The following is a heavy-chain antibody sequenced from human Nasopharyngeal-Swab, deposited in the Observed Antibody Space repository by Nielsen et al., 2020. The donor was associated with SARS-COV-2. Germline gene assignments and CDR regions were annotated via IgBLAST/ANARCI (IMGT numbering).Heavy chain of an antibody. Sequence: WIRQPPGKGLEWVASISGSNNYTYYADPVKGRFTISRDNAKNSLFLQVNSLRAEDTAVYYCARDDCSSTSCYGCSNAFDIWGQGTMVTVSS. CDR3: ARDDCSSTSCYGCSNAFDI. D-gene: IGHD2-2*01. CDR2: ISGSNNYT. J-gene: IGHJ3*02. V-gene: IGHV3-21*06.